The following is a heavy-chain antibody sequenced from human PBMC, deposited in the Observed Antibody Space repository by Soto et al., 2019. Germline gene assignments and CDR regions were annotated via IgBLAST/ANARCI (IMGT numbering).Heavy chain of an antibody. V-gene: IGHV1-69*13. CDR1: GYTFTSYG. J-gene: IGHJ4*02. D-gene: IGHD3-10*01. Sequence: SAKVSCKASGYTFTSYGISCVRQAPGQGLEWMGGIIPIFGTANYAQKFQGRVTITADESTSTAYMELSSLRFEDTAVYYCARAGGSGSYYELDYWGQGTLVTVSS. CDR2: IIPIFGTA. CDR3: ARAGGSGSYYELDY.